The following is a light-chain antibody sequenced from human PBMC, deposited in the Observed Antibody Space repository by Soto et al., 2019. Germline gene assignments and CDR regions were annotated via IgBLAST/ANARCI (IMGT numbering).Light chain of an antibody. CDR3: QQTYNTTLT. V-gene: IGKV1-39*01. CDR1: QNVASY. CDR2: ATS. Sequence: DIQMTQSPSSLSASVGDKVTITCRASQNVASYLNWYQQKLGTAPKVLIYATSTLKTGVPSRFSGSGSGTEFILTITSLQPEDFATYYGQQTYNTTLTLGSGTKVEIK. J-gene: IGKJ4*01.